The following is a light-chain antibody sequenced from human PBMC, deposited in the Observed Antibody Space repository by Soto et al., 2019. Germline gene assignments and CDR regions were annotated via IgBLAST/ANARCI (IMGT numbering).Light chain of an antibody. V-gene: IGLV2-11*01. CDR3: CSYAGSFSYV. CDR1: SSDIGNYNY. CDR2: DVT. Sequence: QSALTQPRSVSGSPGQSVTISCTGTSSDIGNYNYVAWYQQHPGKVPKLMIYDVTRRPSGIPDRFSGSKSGNSASLTISGFQAEDEADYYCCSYAGSFSYVFGSGTKVTVL. J-gene: IGLJ1*01.